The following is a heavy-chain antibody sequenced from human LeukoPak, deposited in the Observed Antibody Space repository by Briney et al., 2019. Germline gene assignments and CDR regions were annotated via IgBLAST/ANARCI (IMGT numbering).Heavy chain of an antibody. Sequence: GGSLRLSCAASGWMHWVRQAPGKGLVWVSGINHDGTGTYYADSVKGRFTISRDNAKNTLYLQMNSLRAEDTAVYYCAKDGLADIVVVVAAPTYYYMDVWGKGTTVTVSS. J-gene: IGHJ6*03. V-gene: IGHV3-74*01. CDR1: GW. D-gene: IGHD2-15*01. CDR2: INHDGTGT. CDR3: AKDGLADIVVVVAAPTYYYMDV.